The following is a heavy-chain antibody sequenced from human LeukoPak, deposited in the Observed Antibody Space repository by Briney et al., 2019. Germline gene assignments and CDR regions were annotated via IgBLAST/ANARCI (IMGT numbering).Heavy chain of an antibody. CDR3: ATDSTYYYDSGSSGPHYFDY. CDR2: ISYDGSNK. D-gene: IGHD3-10*01. V-gene: IGHV3-30*17. Sequence: PGGSLRLSCAASGFTFSSYAMHWVRQAPGKGLEWVAVISYDGSNKYYADPVKGRFTISRDNSENTLYLQMNSLRPEDTAVYYCATDSTYYYDSGSSGPHYFDYWGQGTLVTVSS. J-gene: IGHJ4*02. CDR1: GFTFSSYA.